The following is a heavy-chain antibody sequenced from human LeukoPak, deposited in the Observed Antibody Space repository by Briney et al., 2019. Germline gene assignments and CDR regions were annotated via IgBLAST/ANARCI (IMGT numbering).Heavy chain of an antibody. CDR3: ARMGTDFWSGPYF. D-gene: IGHD3-3*01. CDR2: LHHTGSA. Sequence: PSETLSLTCAVSGYPISTGYYWGWIRQPPGKGLEWITNLHHTGSAYYNPSLKSRVTVSVDTSKNQFSLKLSSVTAADTAVYYCARMGTDFWSGPYFWGQGTLVTVSS. V-gene: IGHV4-38-2*01. J-gene: IGHJ4*02. CDR1: GYPISTGYY.